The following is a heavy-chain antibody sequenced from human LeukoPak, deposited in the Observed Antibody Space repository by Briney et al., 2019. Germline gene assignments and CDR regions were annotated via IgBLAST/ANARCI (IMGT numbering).Heavy chain of an antibody. J-gene: IGHJ6*02. V-gene: IGHV3-30-3*01. CDR1: RFTFSSYA. CDR3: ARDTSDYGSYYYGMDV. Sequence: PGGSLRLSCAASRFTFSSYAMHWVRQAPGKGLEWVAVISYDGSNKYYADSVKGRFTISRDNSKNTLYLQMNSLRAEDTAVYYCARDTSDYGSYYYGMDVWGQGTTVTVSS. CDR2: ISYDGSNK. D-gene: IGHD4-17*01.